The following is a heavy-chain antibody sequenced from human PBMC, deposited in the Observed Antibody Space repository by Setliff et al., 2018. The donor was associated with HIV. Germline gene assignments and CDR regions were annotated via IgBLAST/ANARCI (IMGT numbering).Heavy chain of an antibody. CDR3: ARAGVYYDSSGYCIDY. CDR1: GFTVSRFY. CDR2: IYSDGSS. V-gene: IGHV3-53*01. D-gene: IGHD3-22*01. J-gene: IGHJ4*02. Sequence: GGSLRLSCAASGFTVSRFYMSWVRQAPGKGLEWVSVIYSDGSSYYADSVRGRFTISRDNAKNSLYLQMNSLRAEDTAVYYCARAGVYYDSSGYCIDYWGQGTLVTVSS.